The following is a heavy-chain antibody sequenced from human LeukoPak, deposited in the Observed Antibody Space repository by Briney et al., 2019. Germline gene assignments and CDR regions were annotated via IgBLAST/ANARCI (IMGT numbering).Heavy chain of an antibody. CDR3: AKDKAPLYSGYDWDLDF. Sequence: PGGSPRLSCAASGFTFHQYAIHWVRQVPGKGLEWVSGISWNSGSIGYADSVKGRFTISRDSAKNSVYLQMNSLRPEDTALYYCAKDKAPLYSGYDWDLDFWGQGTLVTVSS. CDR1: GFTFHQYA. CDR2: ISWNSGSI. V-gene: IGHV3-9*01. J-gene: IGHJ4*02. D-gene: IGHD5-12*01.